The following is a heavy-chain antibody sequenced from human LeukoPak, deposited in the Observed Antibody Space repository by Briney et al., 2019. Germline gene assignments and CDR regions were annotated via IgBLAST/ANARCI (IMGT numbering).Heavy chain of an antibody. CDR2: IYYSGST. CDR3: ARARKYYYDSSGYCDYFDY. D-gene: IGHD3-22*01. V-gene: IGHV4-59*01. CDR1: GGSISSYY. J-gene: IGHJ4*02. Sequence: SETLSLTCTVSGGSISSYYWSWIRQPPGKGLEWIGYIYYSGSTNYNPSLKSRVTISVDTSKNQFSLKLSSVTAADTAVYYCARARKYYYDSSGYCDYFDYWGQGTLVTVSS.